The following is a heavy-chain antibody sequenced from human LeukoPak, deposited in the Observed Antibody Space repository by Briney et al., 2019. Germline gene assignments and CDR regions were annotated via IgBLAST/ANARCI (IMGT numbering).Heavy chain of an antibody. CDR1: GGSINTPNYY. Sequence: PSETLSLTCTVSGGSINTPNYYWGWIRQAPGKGLEWVSSISSSSSYIYYADSVKGRFTISRDNAKNSLYLQMNNVRAEDTAVYYCAKDGAWLRFDDWGQGTLVTVSS. J-gene: IGHJ4*02. D-gene: IGHD5-12*01. CDR3: AKDGAWLRFDD. V-gene: IGHV3-21*04. CDR2: ISSSSSYI.